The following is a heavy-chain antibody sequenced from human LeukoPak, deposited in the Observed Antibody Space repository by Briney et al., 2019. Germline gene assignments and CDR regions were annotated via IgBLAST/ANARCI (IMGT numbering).Heavy chain of an antibody. D-gene: IGHD6-19*01. CDR1: GGSISSYY. Sequence: SETLSLTCTVSGGSISSYYWSRIRQPAGKGLEWIGRIYTSGSTNYNPSLKSRVTISVDTSKNQFSLKLSSVTAADTAVYYCARAWKGYIAVAGTVWFDPWGQGTLVTVSS. V-gene: IGHV4-4*07. CDR2: IYTSGST. CDR3: ARAWKGYIAVAGTVWFDP. J-gene: IGHJ5*02.